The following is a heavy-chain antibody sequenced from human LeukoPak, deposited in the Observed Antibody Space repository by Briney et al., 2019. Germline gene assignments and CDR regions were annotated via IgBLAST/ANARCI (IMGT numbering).Heavy chain of an antibody. V-gene: IGHV1-2*02. J-gene: IGHJ5*02. CDR2: INPNSGGT. CDR1: GYTFTGYY. Sequence: ASVKVSCKASGYTFTGYYLHWVRQAPGQGREWMGWINPNSGGTNYAQKFQGRVTMTRDTSISTAYMELSRLRSDDTAVYYCARGVYSGYDRWFDPWGRGTLVTVSS. CDR3: ARGVYSGYDRWFDP. D-gene: IGHD5-12*01.